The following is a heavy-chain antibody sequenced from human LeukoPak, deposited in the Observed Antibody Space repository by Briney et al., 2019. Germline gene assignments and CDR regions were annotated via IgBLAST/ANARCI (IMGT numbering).Heavy chain of an antibody. CDR2: ISYDGSNK. Sequence: PGGSLRLSCAASGFTFSSYAMHWVRQAPGKGLEWVAVISYDGSNKYYADSVKGRFTISRDNSKNTLYLQMNSLRAEDTAVYYCSVGTWYYFDYWGQGTLVTVSS. D-gene: IGHD2-15*01. CDR3: SVGTWYYFDY. V-gene: IGHV3-30*04. CDR1: GFTFSSYA. J-gene: IGHJ4*02.